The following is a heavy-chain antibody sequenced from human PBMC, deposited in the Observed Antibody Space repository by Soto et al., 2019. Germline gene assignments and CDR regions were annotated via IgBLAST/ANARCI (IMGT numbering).Heavy chain of an antibody. CDR2: IYWNGEK. V-gene: IGHV2-5*01. J-gene: IGHJ5*02. CDR1: GISLTTGGLG. CDR3: SHRRVNSGMWFDP. Sequence: QITLKESGPTLVKPTQTLTLTCTFSGISLTTGGLGVAWLRQPPGMALEWLADIYWNGEKNYSPSLKNRATITRDASKNQVVLTVTNMDPVDTGTYYCSHRRVNSGMWFDPWGQGILVTVSS. D-gene: IGHD3-10*01.